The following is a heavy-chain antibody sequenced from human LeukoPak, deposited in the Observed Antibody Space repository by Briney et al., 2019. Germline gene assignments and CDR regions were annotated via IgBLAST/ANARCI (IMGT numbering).Heavy chain of an antibody. CDR1: GFTFNNYA. CDR2: ISGSGSIT. D-gene: IGHD1-26*01. V-gene: IGHV3-23*01. Sequence: QPGGSLSLSCVSSGFTFNNYAMNWVRQAPGKGLEWVSSISGSGSITYYADSVTGRFTISRDNSKNTLYLQMNSLRAEDTAVYYCAKDSKIVGATFRSYHYMDVWGKGTAVTVSS. CDR3: AKDSKIVGATFRSYHYMDV. J-gene: IGHJ6*03.